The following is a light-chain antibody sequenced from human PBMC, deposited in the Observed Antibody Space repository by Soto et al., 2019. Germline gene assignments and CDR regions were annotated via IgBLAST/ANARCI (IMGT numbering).Light chain of an antibody. CDR3: QQSHSPPYT. V-gene: IGKV1-39*01. CDR2: AAY. J-gene: IGKJ2*01. CDR1: QTISKF. Sequence: DIQITQSTSSLSASVGDRVPITCRASQTISKFLNWYQQKPGKAPKHLIYAAYGLQSGVPSRFSGSGSGTDFTLTISSLQPEDFGSYHCQQSHSPPYTFGQGTKLDIK.